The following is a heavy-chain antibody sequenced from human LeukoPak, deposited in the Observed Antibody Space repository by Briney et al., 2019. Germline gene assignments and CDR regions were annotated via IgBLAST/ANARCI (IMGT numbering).Heavy chain of an antibody. CDR1: GFTISGFF. CDR2: IKEDGSEK. Sequence: GGSPRLSCAASGFTISGFFMTWVRQAPGKGLEWVANIKEDGSEKYYVDSVRGRFTISRDNAKNSLYLQMNNLRAEDTAVYYCARPFGNGWFLRDYWGRGTLVTVSS. V-gene: IGHV3-7*01. J-gene: IGHJ4*02. CDR3: ARPFGNGWFLRDY. D-gene: IGHD6-19*01.